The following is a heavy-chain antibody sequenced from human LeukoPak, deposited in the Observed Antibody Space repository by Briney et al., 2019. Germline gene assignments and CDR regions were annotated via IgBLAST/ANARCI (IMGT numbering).Heavy chain of an antibody. CDR1: GASISGSGYY. D-gene: IGHD3-10*01. V-gene: IGHV4-39*01. CDR2: IYYTGST. CDR3: ARGAGSYYNVRYYMDV. J-gene: IGHJ6*03. Sequence: SETLSLTCAVSGASISGSGYYLGWIRQPPGKGLEWIGNIYYTGSTYYNASLQSRVTISIDMSKNQFSLRLSSVTAADTAVYYCARGAGSYYNVRYYMDVWGKGTTVTVSS.